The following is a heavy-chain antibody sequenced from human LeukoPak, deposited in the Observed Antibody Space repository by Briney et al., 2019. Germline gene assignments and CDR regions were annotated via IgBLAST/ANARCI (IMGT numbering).Heavy chain of an antibody. V-gene: IGHV4-59*08. CDR2: IYYSGST. D-gene: IGHD2-2*01. Sequence: SETLSLTCTVSGGSISSYYWSWIRQPPGKGLEWIGYIYYSGSTNYNPSLKSRVTISVDTSKNQFSLKLSSVTAADTAVYYCARGGYCSSTSCVDYWGQGTLVTVSS. CDR1: GGSISSYY. J-gene: IGHJ4*02. CDR3: ARGGYCSSTSCVDY.